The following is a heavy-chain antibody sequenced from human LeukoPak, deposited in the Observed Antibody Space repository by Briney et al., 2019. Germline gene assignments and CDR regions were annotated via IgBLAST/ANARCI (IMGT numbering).Heavy chain of an antibody. Sequence: GGSLTLSCAASGFTFSSYGMHWVRQAPGKGLEWVAFIRYDGSNKYYADSVKGRFTISRDNSKNTLYLQMNSLRAEDTAVYYCAKVRHITMIVVVINNYWGQGTLVTVSS. J-gene: IGHJ4*02. V-gene: IGHV3-30*02. CDR2: IRYDGSNK. CDR3: AKVRHITMIVVVINNY. D-gene: IGHD3-22*01. CDR1: GFTFSSYG.